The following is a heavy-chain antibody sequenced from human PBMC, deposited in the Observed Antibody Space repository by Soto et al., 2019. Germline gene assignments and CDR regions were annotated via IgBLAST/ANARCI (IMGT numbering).Heavy chain of an antibody. CDR2: IRSTDNAR. CDR1: GFTFSDYY. Sequence: GGSLRLSCAASGFTFSDYYMSWIRQAPGKGLEWVSYIRSTDNARYYANSVKGRFTISRDNAKNSLYLQMNSLRAEDTAVYYCARGNALYDYWGQGTLVTVSS. V-gene: IGHV3-11*01. CDR3: ARGNALYDY. D-gene: IGHD2-2*01. J-gene: IGHJ4*02.